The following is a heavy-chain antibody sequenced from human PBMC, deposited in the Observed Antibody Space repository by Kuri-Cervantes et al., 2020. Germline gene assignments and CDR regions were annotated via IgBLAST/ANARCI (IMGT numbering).Heavy chain of an antibody. CDR1: GGSISSSNW. J-gene: IGHJ4*02. Sequence: SETLSLTCAVSGGSISSSNWWSWVRQPPGKGLEWIGEIYHSGSTNYNPSLKSRVTISVDTSKNQFSLKLSSVTAADTAVYYCARGPTGGYSFDYWGQGTLVTVSS. D-gene: IGHD2-2*03. CDR3: ARGPTGGYSFDY. V-gene: IGHV4-4*02. CDR2: IYHSGST.